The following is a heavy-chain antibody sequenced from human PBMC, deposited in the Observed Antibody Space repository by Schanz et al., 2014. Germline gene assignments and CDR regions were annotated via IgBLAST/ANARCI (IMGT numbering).Heavy chain of an antibody. J-gene: IGHJ6*03. CDR2: IYYNGGTP. V-gene: IGHV4-39*01. CDR1: GGSITSSGFY. Sequence: QVQLQESGPRLVKPSETLSLICTVSGGSITSSGFYWAWIRQPPGKGLEWIGSIYYNGGTPLYTPSLKSRATISADTSKNPFSLKLTSVAAADTAVYYCARQGTTRFQYYMDVWGEGTSVFVS. D-gene: IGHD1-1*01. CDR3: ARQGTTRFQYYMDV.